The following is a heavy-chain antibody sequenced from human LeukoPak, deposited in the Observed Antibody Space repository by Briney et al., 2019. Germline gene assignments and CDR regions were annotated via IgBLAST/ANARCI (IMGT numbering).Heavy chain of an antibody. V-gene: IGHV3-21*01. D-gene: IGHD4-23*01. CDR2: ISSSSSYI. CDR1: GFTFSSYS. CDR3: ARDAPPYGGNSGDY. Sequence: GGSLRLSCAASGFTFSSYSMNWVRQAPGKGLEWVSSISSSSSYIYYADSVKGRSTISRDNAKNSLYLQMNSLRAEDTAVYYCARDAPPYGGNSGDYWGQGTLVTVSS. J-gene: IGHJ4*02.